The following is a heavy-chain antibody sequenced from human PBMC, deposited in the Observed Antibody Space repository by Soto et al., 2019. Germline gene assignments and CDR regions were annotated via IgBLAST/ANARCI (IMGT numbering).Heavy chain of an antibody. D-gene: IGHD3-10*01. CDR2: MYFTGST. J-gene: IGHJ4*02. V-gene: IGHV4-38-2*02. CDR1: VYSISTGCY. Sequence: SETLSLTCTVSVYSISTGCYCVWIRQPPGKGLEWIGSMYFTGSTYYNPSLKSRVTISVDTSKNQFSLKLTSLTAADTAVYYCATDLNYGLYYFEYWGQGTMVTVSS. CDR3: ATDLNYGLYYFEY.